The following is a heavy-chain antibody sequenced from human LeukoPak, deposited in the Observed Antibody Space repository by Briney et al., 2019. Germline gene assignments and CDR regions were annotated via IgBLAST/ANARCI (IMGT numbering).Heavy chain of an antibody. V-gene: IGHV4-59*08. Sequence: SETLSLTCAVSGVSLSAYHWGWIRQPPGKRLEWIGYIYNNGDPIYNPSLKSRVTTLVDTSKNQFSLRLSSVTAADTAVYYCAKNSGSYSRAAFDIWGQGTMVTVSS. CDR2: IYNNGDP. J-gene: IGHJ3*02. CDR3: AKNSGSYSRAAFDI. CDR1: GVSLSAYH. D-gene: IGHD1-26*01.